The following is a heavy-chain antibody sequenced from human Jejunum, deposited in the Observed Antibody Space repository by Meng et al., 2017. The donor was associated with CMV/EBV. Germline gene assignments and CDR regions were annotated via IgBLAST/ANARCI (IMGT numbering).Heavy chain of an antibody. CDR3: ARSDREVGASPLDS. CDR1: GSNFNSFW. Sequence: KASGSNFNSFWIGWVPPGPGKGLEWMGIIYPGDSDTRYSPSFQGQVTISTDKSTSTAYLQWNSLKASDTAMYYCARSDREVGASPLDSWGQGTLVTVSS. J-gene: IGHJ4*02. CDR2: IYPGDSDT. V-gene: IGHV5-51*01. D-gene: IGHD1-26*01.